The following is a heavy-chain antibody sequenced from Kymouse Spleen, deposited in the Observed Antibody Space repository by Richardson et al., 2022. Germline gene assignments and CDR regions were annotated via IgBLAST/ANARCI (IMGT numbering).Heavy chain of an antibody. J-gene: IGHJ4*02. CDR2: IKQDGSEK. Sequence: EVQLVESGGGLVQPGGSLRLSCAASGFTFSSYWMSWVRQAPGKGLEWVANIKQDGSEKYYVDSVKGRFTISRDNAKNSLYLQMNSLRAEDTAVYYCARDYGSGSYYGGYWGQGTLVTVSS. CDR1: GFTFSSYW. CDR3: ARDYGSGSYYGGY. D-gene: IGHD3-10*01. V-gene: IGHV3-7*01.